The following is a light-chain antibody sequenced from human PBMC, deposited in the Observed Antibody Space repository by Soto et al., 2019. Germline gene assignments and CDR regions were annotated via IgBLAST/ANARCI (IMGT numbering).Light chain of an antibody. V-gene: IGLV1-44*01. CDR3: AAWDDSLNGVV. Sequence: QAVVTQPPSASGTPGQRVTISCSGSSSNIGSNNVNWYQQLPGTAPKLLIYSSDQRPSGVPDRFSGSKSGTSASLAISGLQSEDEADYYCAAWDDSLNGVVFGGGTKVTVL. J-gene: IGLJ2*01. CDR2: SSD. CDR1: SSNIGSNN.